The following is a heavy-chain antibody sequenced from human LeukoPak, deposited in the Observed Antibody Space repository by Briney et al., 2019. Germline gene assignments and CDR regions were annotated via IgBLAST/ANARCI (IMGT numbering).Heavy chain of an antibody. J-gene: IGHJ4*02. CDR2: IIPILGIA. CDR1: GGTFISYT. V-gene: IGHV1-69*02. D-gene: IGHD2-8*01. Sequence: SVKVSFKASGGTFISYTMSWVGQAPGQGGEWMGRIIPILGIANYAQKFQGRVTITADKPTSTAYLELSSLGSEDTAVYYCASINTVRRPDYWGQETLVTVSS. CDR3: ASINTVRRPDY.